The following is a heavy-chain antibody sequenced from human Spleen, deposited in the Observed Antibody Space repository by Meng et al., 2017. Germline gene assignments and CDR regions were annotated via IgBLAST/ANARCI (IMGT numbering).Heavy chain of an antibody. V-gene: IGHV1-3*04. J-gene: IGHJ3*02. Sequence: ASVKVSCKASGYPFTSYVIHWVRQAPGQRLEWMGWINTGNGNTKYSQKLQGRVTITRDTFARIVYMELNSLTSEDTALYYCARDMLGAVKAFDIWGQGTMVTVSS. CDR2: INTGNGNT. CDR3: ARDMLGAVKAFDI. CDR1: GYPFTSYV. D-gene: IGHD3-16*01.